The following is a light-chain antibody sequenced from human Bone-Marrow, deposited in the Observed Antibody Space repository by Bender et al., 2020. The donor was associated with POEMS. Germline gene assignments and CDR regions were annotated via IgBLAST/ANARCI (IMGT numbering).Light chain of an antibody. J-gene: IGLJ7*01. CDR1: PAHVGYFQF. Sequence: QSALTQPRSVSGSPGQSVTLSCSGSPAHVGYFQFVSWYQQLPGKAPKLIIFDVTERPSGVPDRFSGSRSGSTASLIISGLQTGDEGDYYCCSYEPGSTFAVFGGGTQLTVL. CDR3: CSYEPGSTFAV. V-gene: IGLV2-11*01. CDR2: DVT.